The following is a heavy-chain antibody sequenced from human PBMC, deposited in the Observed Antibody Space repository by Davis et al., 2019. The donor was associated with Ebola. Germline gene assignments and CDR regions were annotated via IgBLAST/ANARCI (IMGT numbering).Heavy chain of an antibody. Sequence: PGGSLRLSCNVSGGSISSSCYYWGWIRRPPGKGLEWIESFYYSGNTYYNPSLKSRVTISVDTSKNQFSLKLSSVTAADTAVYFCARHQWLVLSAFDYWGQGTLVTVSS. J-gene: IGHJ4*02. CDR2: FYYSGNT. V-gene: IGHV4-39*01. CDR3: ARHQWLVLSAFDY. D-gene: IGHD6-19*01. CDR1: GGSISSSCYY.